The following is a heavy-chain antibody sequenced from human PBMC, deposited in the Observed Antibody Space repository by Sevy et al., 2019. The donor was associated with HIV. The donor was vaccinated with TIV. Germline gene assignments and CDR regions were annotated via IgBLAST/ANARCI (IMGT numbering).Heavy chain of an antibody. CDR1: GLTVSSNY. CDR3: ARYRYYDASGYYYYYYGMDV. D-gene: IGHD3-22*01. J-gene: IGHJ6*02. V-gene: IGHV3-66*01. CDR2: IDSGGST. Sequence: GGSLRLSCAASGLTVSSNYMSWVRQAPGKGLEWVSVIDSGGSTYYGDSVKGRLTISRENSRNTLYLQMNSLRAEDTAVYYCARYRYYDASGYYYYYYGMDVWGQGTTVTVSS.